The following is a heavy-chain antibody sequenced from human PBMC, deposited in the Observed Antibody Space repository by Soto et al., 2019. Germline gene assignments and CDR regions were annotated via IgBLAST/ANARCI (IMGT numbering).Heavy chain of an antibody. D-gene: IGHD2-2*02. CDR3: ARIDIVVVPAAIGYYYYYGMDV. Sequence: QVQLVQSGAEVKKPGASVKVSCKASGYTFTSYGISWVRQAPGQGLEWMGWISAYNGNTNYAQKLQGRVTMTTDTSTSTAYMELRSLRSDDTAVYYCARIDIVVVPAAIGYYYYYGMDVWGQGTTVTVSS. CDR1: GYTFTSYG. V-gene: IGHV1-18*04. CDR2: ISAYNGNT. J-gene: IGHJ6*02.